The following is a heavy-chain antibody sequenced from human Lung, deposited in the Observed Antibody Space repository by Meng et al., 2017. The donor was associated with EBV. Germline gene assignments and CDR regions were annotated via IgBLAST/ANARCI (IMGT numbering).Heavy chain of an antibody. D-gene: IGHD2-15*01. CDR1: GYTFTSFG. CDR3: ARLYCSGGSCYTSDY. CDR2: INTNTGNP. J-gene: IGHJ4*02. V-gene: IGHV7-4-1*02. Sequence: QVQLVQSGAEVKKPGASVKVSCKASGYTFTSFGISWLRQAPGQGLEWMGWINTNTGNPTYAQGFTGRFVFSLDTSVSTAYLQISSLKAADTAVYYCARLYCSGGSCYTSDYWGQGTLVTVSS.